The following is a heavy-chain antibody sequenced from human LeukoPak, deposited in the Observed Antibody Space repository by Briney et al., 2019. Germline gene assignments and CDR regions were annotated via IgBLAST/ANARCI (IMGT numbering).Heavy chain of an antibody. Sequence: PSETLSLTCTVSGGSISSYHWSWIRQPAGKGLEWIGQIHTSGSTNYNPPLKSRVTMSIDTPENQLSLTIRSVTAADTAAYYCARRDISSGWSFDYWGQGTLVTVSS. CDR2: IHTSGST. D-gene: IGHD6-19*01. CDR1: GGSISSYH. CDR3: ARRDISSGWSFDY. J-gene: IGHJ4*02. V-gene: IGHV4-4*07.